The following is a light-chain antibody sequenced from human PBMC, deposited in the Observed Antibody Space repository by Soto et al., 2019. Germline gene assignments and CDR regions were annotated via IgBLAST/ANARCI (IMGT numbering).Light chain of an antibody. J-gene: IGLJ3*02. CDR3: SSYTSSSTVGV. V-gene: IGLV2-14*03. CDR1: SSDVGGYNY. CDR2: DVS. Sequence: QSALTQPASVSGSPGQSITISCTGTSSDVGGYNYVSWYQQHPGKAPKLMIYDVSNWPSGVSNRFSGSKSGNTASLTISGLQAEDEADYYCSSYTSSSTVGVFGGGTQLTVL.